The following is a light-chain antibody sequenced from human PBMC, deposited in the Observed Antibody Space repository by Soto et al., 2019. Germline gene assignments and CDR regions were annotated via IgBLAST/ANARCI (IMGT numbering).Light chain of an antibody. Sequence: SVRNKPRSLSVSAGQSVTISCPETSGNVGGYNYVSWYQQHPGKAPKLIISEVSKRPSGVPDRFSGSKSGNTASLTVSGLQAEDEADYYCTSHAGSNNYVFGTGTEGPVL. CDR2: EVS. CDR3: TSHAGSNNYV. CDR1: SGNVGGYNY. V-gene: IGLV2-11*01. J-gene: IGLJ1*01.